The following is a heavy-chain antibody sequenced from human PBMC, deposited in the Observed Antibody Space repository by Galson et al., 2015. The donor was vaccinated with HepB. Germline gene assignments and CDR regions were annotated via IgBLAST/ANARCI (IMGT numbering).Heavy chain of an antibody. CDR3: ARVENDADAFDI. Sequence: LSLTCTVSGGSISSSGYHWSWIRQSGKDLEWIGYIYYSGSTHQNPSLKSRVTISVDTSKNQFSLRLSSVTAADTAVYYCARVENDADAFDIWGQGTMVTVSS. J-gene: IGHJ3*02. CDR2: IYYSGST. D-gene: IGHD2/OR15-2a*01. CDR1: GGSISSSGYH. V-gene: IGHV4-31*03.